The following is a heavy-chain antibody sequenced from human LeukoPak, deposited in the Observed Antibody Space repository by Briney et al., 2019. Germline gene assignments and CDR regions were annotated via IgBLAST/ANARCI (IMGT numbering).Heavy chain of an antibody. CDR1: GGSISSSSYY. J-gene: IGHJ5*02. D-gene: IGHD6-13*01. CDR3: ARWRYSSSWYVGGWFDP. Sequence: SETLSLTCTVSGGSISSSSYYWGWLRQPPGKGLEWIGSIYYSGSTYYNPSLKSRVTISVDTSKNQFSLKLSSVTAADTAVYYCARWRYSSSWYVGGWFDPWGQGTLVTVSS. CDR2: IYYSGST. V-gene: IGHV4-39*01.